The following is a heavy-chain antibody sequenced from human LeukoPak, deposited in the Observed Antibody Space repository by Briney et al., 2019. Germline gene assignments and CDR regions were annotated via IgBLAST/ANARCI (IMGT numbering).Heavy chain of an antibody. CDR3: ARGSEYCSGGTCYLNWFDP. J-gene: IGHJ5*02. CDR1: GFTFSSYT. CDR2: ISSSSRYI. Sequence: GGSLRLSCAASGFTFSSYTMNWVRQAPGKGLEWVSSISSSSRYIYYADSVRGQFTISRDNAKNSLYLQMNGLRAEDTAVYYCARGSEYCSGGTCYLNWFDPWGQGTLVTVSS. D-gene: IGHD2-15*01. V-gene: IGHV3-21*01.